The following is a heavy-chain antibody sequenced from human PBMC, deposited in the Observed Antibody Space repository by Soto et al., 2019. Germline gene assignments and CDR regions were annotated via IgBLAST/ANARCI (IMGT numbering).Heavy chain of an antibody. D-gene: IGHD3-22*01. Sequence: SETLSLTCAVYGGSFSGYYWSWIRQPPGKGLEWIGEINHSGSTNYNPSLKSRVTISVDTSKNQFSLKLSSVTAADTAVYYCARVFTTMIVVVSWFDPWGQGTLVTVSS. J-gene: IGHJ5*02. CDR3: ARVFTTMIVVVSWFDP. V-gene: IGHV4-34*01. CDR2: INHSGST. CDR1: GGSFSGYY.